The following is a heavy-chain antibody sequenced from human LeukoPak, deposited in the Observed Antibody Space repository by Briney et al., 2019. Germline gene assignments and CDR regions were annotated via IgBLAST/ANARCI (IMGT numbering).Heavy chain of an antibody. CDR3: ARHNNWAFDY. Sequence: GESLKISCKASGYSFASYWIGWVRQMSGKGLEWMAIIHPNDSSSIYSPSFEGQVTISAGKSINTAYLEWSTLKASDTAIYYCARHNNWAFDYWDRGTLLTVSS. D-gene: IGHD2/OR15-2a*01. CDR2: IHPNDSSS. CDR1: GYSFASYW. J-gene: IGHJ4*02. V-gene: IGHV5-51*01.